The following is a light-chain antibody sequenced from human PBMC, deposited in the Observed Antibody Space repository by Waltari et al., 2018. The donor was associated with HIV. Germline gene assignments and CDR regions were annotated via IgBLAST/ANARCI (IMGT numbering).Light chain of an antibody. CDR2: RNS. CDR1: SSNIGANY. J-gene: IGLJ3*02. CDR3: AAWDDSLSGWV. Sequence: QSALTQPPSTSGTPGQTVTIPCSGSSSNIGANYVSWYQQLPGTAPKLLIYRNSQRPSGVRDRCSGSKSGTSASLAINDLRSEDEAEYHCAAWDDSLSGWVFGGGTNLTVL. V-gene: IGLV1-47*01.